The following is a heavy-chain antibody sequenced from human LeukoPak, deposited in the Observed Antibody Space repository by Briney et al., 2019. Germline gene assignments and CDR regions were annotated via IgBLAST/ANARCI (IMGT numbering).Heavy chain of an antibody. Sequence: GGSLRLSCAASGFNFDDYGMTWVRQAPGKGLEWVSGSWNGGSAGYADSVKGRFTISRDNAKNSLYLQMNSLRAEDTAVYYCARDLGVIVHPSDYWGQGTLVTVSS. J-gene: IGHJ4*02. V-gene: IGHV3-20*04. CDR3: ARDLGVIVHPSDY. CDR2: SWNGGSA. CDR1: GFNFDDYG. D-gene: IGHD3-16*02.